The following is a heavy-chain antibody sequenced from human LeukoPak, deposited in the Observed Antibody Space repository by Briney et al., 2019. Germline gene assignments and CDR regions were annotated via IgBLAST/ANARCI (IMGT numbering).Heavy chain of an antibody. Sequence: GGSLRLSCAASGFTVSSNYMSWVRQAPGRGLEWVSAISGSGENTYYADSVKGRFTISRDNSKNSLYLQMHSLRAEDTAVYYCAKDLGGSPSRGYHYYGMDVWGQGTTVTVSS. V-gene: IGHV3-23*01. CDR2: ISGSGENT. CDR1: GFTVSSNY. D-gene: IGHD3-10*01. CDR3: AKDLGGSPSRGYHYYGMDV. J-gene: IGHJ6*02.